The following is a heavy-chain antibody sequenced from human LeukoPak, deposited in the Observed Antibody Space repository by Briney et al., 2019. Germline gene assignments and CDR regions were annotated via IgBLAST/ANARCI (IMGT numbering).Heavy chain of an antibody. V-gene: IGHV1-18*01. CDR2: ISAYNGNT. D-gene: IGHD3-22*01. CDR3: ARDNYYDSSGYPDY. CDR1: GYTFTSYG. Sequence: ASVKVSCKASGYTFTSYGISWVRQAPGQGLEWMGWISAYNGNTNYAQKLQGRVTMTTDTSTSTAYMELRSLRSDDTAVYYCARDNYYDSSGYPDYWGQGTLVTVSS. J-gene: IGHJ4*02.